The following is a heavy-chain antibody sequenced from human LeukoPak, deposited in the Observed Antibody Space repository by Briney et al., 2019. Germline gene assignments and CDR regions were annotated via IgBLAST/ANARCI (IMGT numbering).Heavy chain of an antibody. CDR1: GYSFTSYY. CDR3: ARVFCSGGSCYHTPYLDS. Sequence: ASVKVSCKASGYSFTSYYMHWVRQAPGQGPEWMGIISSSSGSTTYAQKFQGRVSMTRDTSTSTVYMELSGLRSEDTAVYYCARVFCSGGSCYHTPYLDSWGQGTPVTVSS. V-gene: IGHV1-46*01. D-gene: IGHD2-15*01. J-gene: IGHJ4*02. CDR2: ISSSSGST.